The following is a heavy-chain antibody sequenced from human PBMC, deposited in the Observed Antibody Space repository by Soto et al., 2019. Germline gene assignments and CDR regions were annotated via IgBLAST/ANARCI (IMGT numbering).Heavy chain of an antibody. CDR1: GYTFTSYA. CDR2: INAGNGNT. V-gene: IGHV1-3*01. D-gene: IGHD2-8*01. Sequence: GASVKVSCKASGYTFTSYAMHWVRQAPGQRLEWMGWINAGNGNTKYSQKFQGRVTITRDTSASTAYMELSSLRSEDTAVCYCARELMVYAVTYYYYYGMDVWGQGTTVTGSS. J-gene: IGHJ6*02. CDR3: ARELMVYAVTYYYYYGMDV.